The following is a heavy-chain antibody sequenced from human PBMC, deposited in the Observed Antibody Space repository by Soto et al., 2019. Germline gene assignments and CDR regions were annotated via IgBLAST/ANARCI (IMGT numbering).Heavy chain of an antibody. V-gene: IGHV1-18*01. CDR1: GYTFTSYG. D-gene: IGHD3-9*01. CDR2: ISAYNGNT. CDR3: ARAPDILTGYYPNPLFDP. J-gene: IGHJ5*02. Sequence: EASVKVSCKASGYTFTSYGISWVRQAPGQGLEWMGRISAYNGNTHYAQKFQGRVTMTRNTSISTAYMELSSLRSEDTAVYYCARAPDILTGYYPNPLFDPWGQGTLVTVSS.